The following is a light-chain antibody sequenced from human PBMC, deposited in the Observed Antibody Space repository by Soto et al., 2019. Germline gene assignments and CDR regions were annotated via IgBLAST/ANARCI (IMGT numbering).Light chain of an antibody. CDR2: GAS. CDR3: QQYGSSPPYT. J-gene: IGKJ2*01. CDR1: QSVSSTY. Sequence: EIVLTQSPGTLSLSPGERATLSCRASQSVSSTYLAWYQQKPGQAPRLLLYGASISATGIPDRFSGSGSGTDFTLTISRLEPEDFAVYYCQQYGSSPPYTFGQGTKLEIK. V-gene: IGKV3-20*01.